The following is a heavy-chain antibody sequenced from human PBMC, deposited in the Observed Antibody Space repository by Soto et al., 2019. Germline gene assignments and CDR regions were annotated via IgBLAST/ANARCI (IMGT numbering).Heavy chain of an antibody. V-gene: IGHV3-11*01. D-gene: IGHD3-3*01. CDR3: ARDHRYYDFWSADAFDI. CDR2: ISSSGSTI. CDR1: GFTFSDYY. Sequence: GGSLRLSCAASGFTFSDYYMSWIRQAPGKGLEWVSYISSSGSTIYYADSVKGRFTISRDNAKNSLYLQMNSLRAEDTAVYYCARDHRYYDFWSADAFDIWGQGTMVTVSS. J-gene: IGHJ3*02.